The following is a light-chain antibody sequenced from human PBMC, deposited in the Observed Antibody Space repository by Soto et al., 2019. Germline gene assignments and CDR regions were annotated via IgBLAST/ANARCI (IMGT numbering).Light chain of an antibody. CDR1: QSISSN. V-gene: IGKV3-15*01. CDR2: RAS. Sequence: DIEMTQSPATLSVSPGERATLSYRASQSISSNLAWYQQKLGQAPRLLIYRASTMATGIPARFSGSGSGTEFTLTISSQHSEDFALYYCHQYENWPQTFGQGTKVEI. J-gene: IGKJ1*01. CDR3: HQYENWPQT.